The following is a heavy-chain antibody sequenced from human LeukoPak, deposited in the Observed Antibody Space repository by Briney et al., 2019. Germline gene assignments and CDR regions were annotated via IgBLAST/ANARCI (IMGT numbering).Heavy chain of an antibody. CDR2: IYSGGST. D-gene: IGHD6-13*01. V-gene: IGHV3-66*01. J-gene: IGHJ4*02. CDR3: ARDAGGLAAAASGY. CDR1: GFTFDDYA. Sequence: GGSLRLSCAASGFTFDDYAMHWVRQAPGKGLEWVSVIYSGGSTYYADSVKGRFTISRDNSKNTLYLQMNSLRAEDTAVYYCARDAGGLAAAASGYWGQGTLVTVSS.